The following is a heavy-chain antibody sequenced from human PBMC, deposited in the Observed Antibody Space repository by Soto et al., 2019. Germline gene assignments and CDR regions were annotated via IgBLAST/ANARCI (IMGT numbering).Heavy chain of an antibody. Sequence: ASVKVSCKASGYTFTSYGISWVRQAPGQGLEWMGWISAYNGNTNYAQKLQGRVTMTTDTSTSTAYMELRSLRSDDTAVYYCARCSPYDILTGYSYFDYWGQGTLVTVSS. D-gene: IGHD3-9*01. J-gene: IGHJ4*02. CDR1: GYTFTSYG. CDR3: ARCSPYDILTGYSYFDY. CDR2: ISAYNGNT. V-gene: IGHV1-18*01.